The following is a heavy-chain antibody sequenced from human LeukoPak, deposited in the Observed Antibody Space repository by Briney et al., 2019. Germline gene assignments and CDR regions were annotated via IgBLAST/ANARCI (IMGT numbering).Heavy chain of an antibody. CDR3: ARGPNYFDY. Sequence: GGSLRLSCAASGFTFSNYGMSWVRQAPGKGLDWVSTISGSGGSTFYTDSVKGRFTISRDNSKNTLYLQMNSLRAEDTAVYYCARGPNYFDYWGQGTLVTVSS. CDR2: ISGSGGST. J-gene: IGHJ4*02. V-gene: IGHV3-23*01. CDR1: GFTFSNYG.